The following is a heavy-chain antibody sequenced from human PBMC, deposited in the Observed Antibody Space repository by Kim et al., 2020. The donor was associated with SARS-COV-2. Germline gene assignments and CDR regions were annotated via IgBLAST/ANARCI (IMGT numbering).Heavy chain of an antibody. CDR2: INAGNGNT. CDR1: GYTFTSYA. Sequence: ASVKVSCKASGYTFTSYAMHWVRQAPGQRLEWMGWINAGNGNTKYSQKFQGRVTITRDTSASTAYMELSSLRSEDTAVYYCARDAPTAAGKVYFDYWGQGTLVTVSS. J-gene: IGHJ4*02. D-gene: IGHD6-13*01. CDR3: ARDAPTAAGKVYFDY. V-gene: IGHV1-3*01.